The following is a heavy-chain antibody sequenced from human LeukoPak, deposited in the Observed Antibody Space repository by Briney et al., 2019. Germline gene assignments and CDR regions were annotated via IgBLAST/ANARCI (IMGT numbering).Heavy chain of an antibody. Sequence: SETLSLTCSVSGGSIRSTTYYWGWIRQPPGKRLEWIASIYYSGNTYYSPSLMSRVTISVDTSKNQFSLNLRSVTAADTAVYYCARAPHFFDTTGSRYYFDYWGQGALVTVSS. D-gene: IGHD3-22*01. J-gene: IGHJ4*02. CDR3: ARAPHFFDTTGSRYYFDY. CDR1: GGSIRSTTYY. CDR2: IYYSGNT. V-gene: IGHV4-39*07.